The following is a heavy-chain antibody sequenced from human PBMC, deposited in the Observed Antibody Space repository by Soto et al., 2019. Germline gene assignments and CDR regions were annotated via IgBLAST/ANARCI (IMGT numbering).Heavy chain of an antibody. CDR1: GFTFSSYW. D-gene: IGHD1-26*01. CDR3: ARALVWSGSYYAFDY. CDR2: INSDGSST. V-gene: IGHV3-74*01. Sequence: GGSLRLSCAAPGFTFSSYWMYWVRQAPGKGLVWVSRINSDGSSTTYADSVKGRFTISRDNAKNTLYLQMNSLRAEDTAVYYCARALVWSGSYYAFDYWGQGTLVTVSS. J-gene: IGHJ4*02.